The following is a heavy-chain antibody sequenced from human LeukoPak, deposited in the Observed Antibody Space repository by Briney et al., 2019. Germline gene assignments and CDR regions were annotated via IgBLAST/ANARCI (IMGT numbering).Heavy chain of an antibody. CDR2: IYPGDSDT. D-gene: IGHD5-18*01. J-gene: IGHJ4*02. V-gene: IGHV5-51*01. CDR1: GYSFTSYW. CDR3: ARRGYSYGYSTQYYFDY. Sequence: GESLQISCKGSGYSFTSYWIGWVRQMPGKGLEWMGIIYPGDSDTRYSPSFQGQVTISADKSISTAYLQWSSLKASDTAMYYCARRGYSYGYSTQYYFDYWGQGTLVTVSS.